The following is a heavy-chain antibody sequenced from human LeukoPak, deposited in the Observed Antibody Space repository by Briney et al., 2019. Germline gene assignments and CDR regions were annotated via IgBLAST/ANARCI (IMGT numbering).Heavy chain of an antibody. D-gene: IGHD6-19*01. V-gene: IGHV1-8*01. CDR1: GYTFTSYD. CDR3: ARGLKSGWSYYYYGMDV. J-gene: IGHJ6*02. CDR2: MNPNSGNT. Sequence: GASVKVSCKASGYTFTSYDINWVRQATGQGLEWMGWMNPNSGNTGYAQKFQGRVTMTRNTSISTAYMELSSLRSEDTAVYYCARGLKSGWSYYYYGMDVWGQGTTVTVSS.